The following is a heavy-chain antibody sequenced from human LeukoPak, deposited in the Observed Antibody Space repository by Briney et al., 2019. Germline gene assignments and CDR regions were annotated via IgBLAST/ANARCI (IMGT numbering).Heavy chain of an antibody. D-gene: IGHD2-2*01. CDR3: TRSPTSWYFDY. V-gene: IGHV3-30*02. Sequence: GGSLRLSCAASGFTFSGSGMHWVRQAPGKGLEWVAFIRYHGSDKFYADSVKGRFTISRDNSKNTLYLQMNSLRPEDTSVYYCTRSPTSWYFDYWGQGTLVTVSS. J-gene: IGHJ4*02. CDR1: GFTFSGSG. CDR2: IRYHGSDK.